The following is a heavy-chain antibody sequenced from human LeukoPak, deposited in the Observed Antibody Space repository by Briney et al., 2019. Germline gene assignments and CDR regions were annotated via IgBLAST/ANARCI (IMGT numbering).Heavy chain of an antibody. CDR3: ARVSPDTYYDFWSGSYYYYGMDV. CDR2: INSDGSST. D-gene: IGHD3-3*01. J-gene: IGHJ6*02. CDR1: GFTFSSYW. V-gene: IGHV3-74*01. Sequence: PGGSLRLSCAASGFTFSSYWMHWVRQAPGKGLVWVSRINSDGSSTSYADSVKGRFTISRDNAKNTLYLQMNSLRAEDTAVYYCARVSPDTYYDFWSGSYYYYGMDVWGQGTTVTVSS.